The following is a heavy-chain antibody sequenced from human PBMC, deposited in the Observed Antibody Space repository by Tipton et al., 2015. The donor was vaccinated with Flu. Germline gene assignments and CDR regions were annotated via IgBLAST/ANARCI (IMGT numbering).Heavy chain of an antibody. CDR3: ARDKVFWSGHYYYMDV. V-gene: IGHV4-4*07. CDR1: GGSFSGYY. Sequence: LRLSCAVYGGSFSGYYWSWIRQPAGKGLEWIGRIYTSGSTNYNPSLKSRVTMSVDTSKNQFSLKLSSVTAADTAVYYCARDKVFWSGHYYYMDVWGKGTTVTVSS. J-gene: IGHJ6*03. CDR2: IYTSGST. D-gene: IGHD3-3*01.